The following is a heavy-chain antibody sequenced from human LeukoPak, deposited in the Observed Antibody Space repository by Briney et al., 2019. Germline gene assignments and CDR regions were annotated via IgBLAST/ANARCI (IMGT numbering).Heavy chain of an antibody. Sequence: SQTLSLTCTVSGGSISSGGYYWSWIRQHPGKGLEWIGYIYYSGSTYYNPSLKSRVTISVDTSKNQFSLKLSSVTAADTAVYYCARDTVKRYYYYYGMDVWGQGTTVTVSS. CDR2: IYYSGST. CDR3: ARDTVKRYYYYYGMDV. D-gene: IGHD4-17*01. V-gene: IGHV4-31*03. J-gene: IGHJ6*02. CDR1: GGSISSGGYY.